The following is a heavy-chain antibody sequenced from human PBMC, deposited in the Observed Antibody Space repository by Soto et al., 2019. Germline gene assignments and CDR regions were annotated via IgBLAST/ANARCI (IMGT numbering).Heavy chain of an antibody. J-gene: IGHJ4*02. V-gene: IGHV3-23*01. CDR1: GFTFSSFG. D-gene: IGHD2-2*03. Sequence: GGSLRLSCTASGFTFSSFGMAWVRQAPGKGLEWVSAISGSGDSSYYADSVKDRFTISRDNPTNTLYLQMNNLRAEDTAVYYCSKVGIGMFSHKQHFEHWGQGPQVTVPS. CDR2: ISGSGDSS. CDR3: SKVGIGMFSHKQHFEH.